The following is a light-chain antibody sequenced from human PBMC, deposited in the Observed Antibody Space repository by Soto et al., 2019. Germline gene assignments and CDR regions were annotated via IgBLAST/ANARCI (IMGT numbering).Light chain of an antibody. CDR2: DAS. Sequence: EMILTQSPGTLYLSQGERVTLSCRASQSVDNFLAWYQQKPGQPPRLLIYDASNRASGIPARFSGSGSGTDFTLTISSLEPEDLAIYFCQQRKKWPPITFCQGRLPEVK. V-gene: IGKV3-11*01. J-gene: IGKJ5*01. CDR1: QSVDNF. CDR3: QQRKKWPPIT.